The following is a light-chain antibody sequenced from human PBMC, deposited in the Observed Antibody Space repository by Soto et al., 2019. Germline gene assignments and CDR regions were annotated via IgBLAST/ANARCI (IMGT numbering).Light chain of an antibody. CDR3: QQYGSSPT. CDR2: GAS. CDR1: QSVSSSY. V-gene: IGKV3-20*01. Sequence: EIVLTQSPGTLSLSPGERATLSCMASQSVSSSYLAWYQHKPGQAPRLLIYGASSRATGIPDRFSGSGSGTDFTLTISRLEPEDFAVYYCQQYGSSPTFGQGTRLEI. J-gene: IGKJ5*01.